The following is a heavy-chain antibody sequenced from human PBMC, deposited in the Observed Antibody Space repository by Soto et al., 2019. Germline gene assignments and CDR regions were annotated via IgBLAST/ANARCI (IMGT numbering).Heavy chain of an antibody. CDR2: MNPNSGNT. Sequence: ASVKVSCKASGYTFTSYDINWVRQATGQGLEWMGWMNPNSGNTGYAQKFQGRVTMTRNTSISTAYMELSSLRSEDTAVYYCARYYDFWSGYYTGGDYYYYMDVWGEGTTVTVSS. J-gene: IGHJ6*03. CDR3: ARYYDFWSGYYTGGDYYYYMDV. D-gene: IGHD3-3*01. CDR1: GYTFTSYD. V-gene: IGHV1-8*01.